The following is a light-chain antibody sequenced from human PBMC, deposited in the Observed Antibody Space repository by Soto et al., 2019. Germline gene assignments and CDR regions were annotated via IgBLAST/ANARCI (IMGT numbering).Light chain of an antibody. V-gene: IGKV3-20*01. J-gene: IGKJ4*01. Sequence: EIVLTQSPGTLSLSPGERATLSCRASQSVSSSYLAWYQQKPGQAPRLLIYEASSRATGIPDRFSGSGSGTDFTLPISILEPEDFAVFYCQQYGSSPLTFGGGTKVEIK. CDR1: QSVSSSY. CDR3: QQYGSSPLT. CDR2: EAS.